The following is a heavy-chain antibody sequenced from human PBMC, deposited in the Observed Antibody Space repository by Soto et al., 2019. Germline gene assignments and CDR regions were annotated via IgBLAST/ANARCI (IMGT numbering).Heavy chain of an antibody. CDR1: GFTFRNFN. V-gene: IGHV3-48*01. CDR2: ISIGSSSM. J-gene: IGHJ6*02. D-gene: IGHD2-2*01. CDR3: AKDKDCSSTSCYSYGMDV. Sequence: PGGPLRLSCAASGFTFRNFNMNWVRKAPGKGLEWVSQISIGSSSMDYADSVKGRFTISRDNSKNTLYLQMNSLRAEDTAVYYCAKDKDCSSTSCYSYGMDVWGQGTTVTVSS.